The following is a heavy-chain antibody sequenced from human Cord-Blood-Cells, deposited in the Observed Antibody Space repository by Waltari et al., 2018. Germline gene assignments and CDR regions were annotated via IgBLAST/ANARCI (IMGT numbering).Heavy chain of an antibody. J-gene: IGHJ2*01. CDR1: GGSFSGYY. CDR3: ARRRYFDL. Sequence: QVQLQQWGAGMLTPSETLSLTCAVYGGSFSGYYWSWIRQPPGKGLEWIGEINHSGSTNYNPSLKSRVTISVDTSKNQFSLKLSSVTAADTAVYYCARRRYFDLWGRGTLVTVSS. V-gene: IGHV4-34*01. CDR2: INHSGST.